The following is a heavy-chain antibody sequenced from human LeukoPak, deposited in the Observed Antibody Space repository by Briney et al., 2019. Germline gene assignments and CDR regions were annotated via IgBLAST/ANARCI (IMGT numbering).Heavy chain of an antibody. CDR1: GFTFSSYS. Sequence: GGSLRLSCAASGFTFSSYSMSWVRQAPGKGLEWVSYISSSSSIIYYADSVKGRFTISRDNAKNSLYLQMNSLRAEDTAMYYCARGPYGDYVDAFDIWGQGTMVTVSS. J-gene: IGHJ3*02. CDR3: ARGPYGDYVDAFDI. D-gene: IGHD4-17*01. V-gene: IGHV3-48*01. CDR2: ISSSSSII.